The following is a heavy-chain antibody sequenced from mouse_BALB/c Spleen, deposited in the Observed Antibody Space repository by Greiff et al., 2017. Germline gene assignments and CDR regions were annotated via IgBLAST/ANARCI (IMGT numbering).Heavy chain of an antibody. D-gene: IGHD2-14*01. V-gene: IGHV1S135*01. CDR2: IVPYNGGT. J-gene: IGHJ3*01. CDR1: GYSFTDDN. Sequence: EVQLQQSGPELVKPGASVTVSCKASGYSFTDDNMYWVKQNLGKNREWIGYIVPYNGGTSYNQKFKGKATLTVDKSSSTDFMHLNSLTSEDSAVYYCARGSSRYDAWFAYWGQGTLVTVSA. CDR3: ARGSSRYDAWFAY.